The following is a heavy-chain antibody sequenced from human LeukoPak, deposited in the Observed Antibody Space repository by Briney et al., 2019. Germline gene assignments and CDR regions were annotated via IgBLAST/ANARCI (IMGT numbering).Heavy chain of an antibody. D-gene: IGHD5-18*01. J-gene: IGHJ4*02. CDR1: GFAFSGSA. V-gene: IGHV3-73*01. Sequence: GGSLRLSCAASGFAFSGSAMHWVRLASGKGLEWVGRIRGKANSYATAYAASVKGRFTISRDDSKNTAYLQMNSLKTEDTAVYYSMGTAMVDYWGQGTLVTVSS. CDR2: IRGKANSYAT. CDR3: MGTAMVDY.